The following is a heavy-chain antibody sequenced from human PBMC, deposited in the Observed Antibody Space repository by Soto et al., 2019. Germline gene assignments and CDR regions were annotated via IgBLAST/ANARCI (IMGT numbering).Heavy chain of an antibody. V-gene: IGHV1-8*01. Sequence: ASVKVSCKASGYTFTSYDINWVRQATGQGLEWMGWMNPNSGNTGYAQKFQGRVTMTRNTSISTAYMELSSLRSEDTAVYYCARNRPVDTAMDCFDPWGQGTLVTVSS. CDR3: ARNRPVDTAMDCFDP. J-gene: IGHJ5*02. CDR2: MNPNSGNT. D-gene: IGHD5-18*01. CDR1: GYTFTSYD.